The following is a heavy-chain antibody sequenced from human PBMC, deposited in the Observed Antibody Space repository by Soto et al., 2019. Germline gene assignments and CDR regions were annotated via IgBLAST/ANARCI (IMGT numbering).Heavy chain of an antibody. CDR1: GASVSAYY. Sequence: SETLSLTCTVSGASVSAYYWTWIRQPPGKGLEWIGYISYSGSTNCNPSLKSRLSMSVDTTKNQFSLHLNSVTATDTAVYYCARDPELHGLDHWGQGTLVTVSS. CDR2: ISYSGST. D-gene: IGHD2-21*01. J-gene: IGHJ4*02. CDR3: ARDPELHGLDH. V-gene: IGHV4-59*02.